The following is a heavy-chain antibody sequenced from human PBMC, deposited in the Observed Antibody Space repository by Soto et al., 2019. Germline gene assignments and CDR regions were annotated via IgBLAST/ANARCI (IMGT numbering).Heavy chain of an antibody. J-gene: IGHJ6*02. V-gene: IGHV1-8*01. CDR2: MNPNTDNT. Sequence: QVQLVQSGAEVKKPGASVKVSCKASGYTFTSYDINWVIQATGQGLEWMGWMNPNTDNTGYAQTFQGRVTMTRNTSISTAYMELSSLRSEDTAVYYCAREKTSYGMDVWGQGTTVTFSS. CDR1: GYTFTSYD. CDR3: AREKTSYGMDV.